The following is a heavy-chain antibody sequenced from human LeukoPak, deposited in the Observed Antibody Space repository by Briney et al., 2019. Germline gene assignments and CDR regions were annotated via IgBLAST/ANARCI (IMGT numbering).Heavy chain of an antibody. V-gene: IGHV4-59*01. CDR1: GDSITTYY. CDR2: IYYTGNT. J-gene: IGHJ4*02. Sequence: SETLSLTCTVSGDSITTYYWSWIRQPPGKGLEWIAYIYYTGNTNYNPSLKSRVTISVDTSKNQISLKLSSVTAADTAVYYCATAPHTYYFDYWGQGTLVTVSS. CDR3: ATAPHTYYFDY.